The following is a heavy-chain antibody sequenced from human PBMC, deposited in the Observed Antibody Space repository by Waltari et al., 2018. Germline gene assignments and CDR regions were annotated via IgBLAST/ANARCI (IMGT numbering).Heavy chain of an antibody. Sequence: QVQLVESGGGVVQPGRSLRLSCAASGFTFSSYGMHWVRQAPGQGLEWVAVISYDGSNKYYADSVKGRFTISRDNSKNTLYLQMNSLRAEDTAVYYCAKDLGMAAAGTYGIDYWGQGTLVTVSS. CDR2: ISYDGSNK. CDR1: GFTFSSYG. CDR3: AKDLGMAAAGTYGIDY. D-gene: IGHD6-13*01. V-gene: IGHV3-30*18. J-gene: IGHJ4*02.